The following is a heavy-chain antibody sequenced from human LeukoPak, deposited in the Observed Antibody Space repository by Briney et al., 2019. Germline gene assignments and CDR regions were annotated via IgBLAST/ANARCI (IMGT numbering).Heavy chain of an antibody. CDR2: IYYSGRT. J-gene: IGHJ5*02. CDR3: ARLLFDRSGYYWFDP. D-gene: IGHD3-22*01. V-gene: IGHV4-39*01. CDR1: GGSISSSSYY. Sequence: SETLSLTCTVSGGSISSSSYYWGCIRQPPGKGLEWIGSIYYSGRTYDNPSLKSRVTMSVDTSKNQFSLKLSSVTAADTAVYYCARLLFDRSGYYWFDPWGQGTLVTVSS.